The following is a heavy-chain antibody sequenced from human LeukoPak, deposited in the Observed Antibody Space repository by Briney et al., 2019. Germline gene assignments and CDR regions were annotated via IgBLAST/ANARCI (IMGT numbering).Heavy chain of an antibody. CDR3: ARSPPRGYASLDY. CDR1: GGSISSSNW. CDR2: IYHSGST. J-gene: IGHJ4*02. D-gene: IGHD5-18*01. V-gene: IGHV4-4*02. Sequence: SETLSLTCAVSGGSISSSNWWSWVRQPPGKGLEWIGEIYHSGSTNYNPSLKSRVTISVDKSKNQFSLKLSSVTAADTAVYYCARSPPRGYASLDYWGQGTLVTVSS.